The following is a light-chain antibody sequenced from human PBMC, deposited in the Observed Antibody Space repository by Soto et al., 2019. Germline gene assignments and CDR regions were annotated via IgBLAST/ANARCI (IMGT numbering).Light chain of an antibody. CDR3: QQYGSHRT. V-gene: IGKV1-5*03. CDR2: KAS. J-gene: IGKJ1*01. Sequence: DIQMTQSPSTLSASVGDRVTITCRASESISDYLAWYQQKPGKAPKLLIYKASSLESGVPSRFSGSGSGTEFTLTISSLHPDDFAPYYCQQYGSHRTFGQGTKVEIK. CDR1: ESISDY.